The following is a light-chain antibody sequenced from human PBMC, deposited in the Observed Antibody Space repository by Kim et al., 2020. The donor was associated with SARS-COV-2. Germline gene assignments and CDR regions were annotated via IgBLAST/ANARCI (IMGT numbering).Light chain of an antibody. J-gene: IGKJ4*01. CDR3: QQRDKWPLT. CDR1: QSGGNF. Sequence: LSPGERATLCCRASQSGGNFLAWYQQNPGQSPRLVIYDAFNRATGIPDRFSGSGSGSDFTLTISSLEPEDFAVYYCQQRDKWPLTFGGGTKVDIK. CDR2: DAF. V-gene: IGKV3-11*01.